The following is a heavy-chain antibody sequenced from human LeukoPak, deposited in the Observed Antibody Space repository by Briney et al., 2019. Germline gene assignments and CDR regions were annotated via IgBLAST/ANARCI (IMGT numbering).Heavy chain of an antibody. D-gene: IGHD2-15*01. CDR1: GFTFSSYA. V-gene: IGHV3-23*01. CDR3: ASTGYCRGGSCPFDY. J-gene: IGHJ4*02. Sequence: GGSLRLSCAASGFTFSSYAMSWVRQAPGKGLEWVSGITGSGGSTYYADSVKGRFTSSRDNSKKMLYLEMNSLRAEDTAVYYCASTGYCRGGSCPFDYWGQGILVTVSS. CDR2: ITGSGGST.